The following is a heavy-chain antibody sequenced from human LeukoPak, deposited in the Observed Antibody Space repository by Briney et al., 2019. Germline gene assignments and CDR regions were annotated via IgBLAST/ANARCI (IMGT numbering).Heavy chain of an antibody. CDR2: IHYSGST. Sequence: SETLSLTCTVFGVSISSYYWCWIRQPPGKGLEWIGYIHYSGSTNYNPSLKSRVTMAVGTSENQFSLNLSSVTTADTAVYYCARGGTGYSSYYNMDVWGQGTTVTVSS. CDR3: ARGGTGYSSYYNMDV. CDR1: GVSISSYY. J-gene: IGHJ6*02. V-gene: IGHV4-59*01. D-gene: IGHD5-18*01.